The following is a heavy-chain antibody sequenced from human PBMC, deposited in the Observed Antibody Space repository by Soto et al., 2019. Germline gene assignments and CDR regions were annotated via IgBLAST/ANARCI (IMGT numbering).Heavy chain of an antibody. CDR1: GFTFSDYY. V-gene: IGHV3-11*01. Sequence: PGGSLILSCAASGFTFSDYYMIWLRQAPGKGLEWVSYISISGSTIYYADSVKGRFTISRDNAKNSLYLQMNSLRAEDTAVYYCARCVAVAGSCGYFDYWGQGTLVTVSS. CDR2: ISISGSTI. J-gene: IGHJ4*02. CDR3: ARCVAVAGSCGYFDY. D-gene: IGHD6-19*01.